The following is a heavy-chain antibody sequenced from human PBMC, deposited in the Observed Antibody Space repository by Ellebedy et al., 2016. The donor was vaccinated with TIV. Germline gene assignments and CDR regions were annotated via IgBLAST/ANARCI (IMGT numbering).Heavy chain of an antibody. V-gene: IGHV1-18*01. CDR1: GYTFTTYG. J-gene: IGHJ4*02. Sequence: AASVKVSCKASGYTFTTYGISWVRQAPGQGLEWMGWISVYNGNTNYAQKLQGRVTMTTDTSTSTAYMDLRSLRSDDTAVYYCARVGTYYYDSSGEIDYWGQGTLVTVSS. CDR2: ISVYNGNT. D-gene: IGHD3-22*01. CDR3: ARVGTYYYDSSGEIDY.